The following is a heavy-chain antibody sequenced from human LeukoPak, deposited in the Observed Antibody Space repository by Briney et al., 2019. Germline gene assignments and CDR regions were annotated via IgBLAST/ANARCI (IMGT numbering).Heavy chain of an antibody. CDR2: IYTSGST. Sequence: SQTLSLTCSVSGGSISSGSYYWSWIRQPAGKRLEWIGRIYTSGSTNYNPSLKSRVSMSVDTSKNQFSLQLSSVTAGDTAVYYCARDLRGVVTAGAFDIWGQGTMVTVSS. V-gene: IGHV4-61*02. D-gene: IGHD4-23*01. CDR3: ARDLRGVVTAGAFDI. J-gene: IGHJ3*02. CDR1: GGSISSGSYY.